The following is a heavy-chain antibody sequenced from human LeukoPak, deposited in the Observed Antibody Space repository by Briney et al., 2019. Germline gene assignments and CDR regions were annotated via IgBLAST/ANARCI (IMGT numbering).Heavy chain of an antibody. CDR2: IYYSGST. Sequence: ASETLSLTCTVSGGSISSSSYYWGWIRQPPGKGLEWIGSIYYSGSTYYNPSLKSRVTISVDMSKTQFSLKLNSVTAADTAVYYCATLPLYNYNKPVDYWGQGTLVTVSS. CDR1: GGSISSSSYY. CDR3: ATLPLYNYNKPVDY. D-gene: IGHD5-18*01. V-gene: IGHV4-39*07. J-gene: IGHJ4*02.